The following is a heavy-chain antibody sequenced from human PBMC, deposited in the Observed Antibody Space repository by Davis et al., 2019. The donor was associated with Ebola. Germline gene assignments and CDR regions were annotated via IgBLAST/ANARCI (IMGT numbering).Heavy chain of an antibody. D-gene: IGHD5-18*01. J-gene: IGHJ5*02. CDR3: ARVTGYKFDP. V-gene: IGHV4-59*12. CDR2: IYNSGST. CDR1: GGSISTYY. Sequence: MPSETLSLTCTVSGGSISTYYWSWIRQPSGKGLEWIGYIYNSGSTNHNPALKSRVSISVDRSKNQFSLKLSSVTAADTAVYYCARVTGYKFDPWGQGSLVTVSS.